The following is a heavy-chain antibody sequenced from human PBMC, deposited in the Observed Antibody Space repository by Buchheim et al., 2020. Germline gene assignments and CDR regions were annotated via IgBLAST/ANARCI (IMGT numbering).Heavy chain of an antibody. Sequence: QVQLQESGPGLAKPSETLSLTCTVSGGSISSYYWSWIRQPPGKGLEWIGYIYYSGSTNYNPSLKSRVTISVDTSKNQFSLKLSSVTAADTAVYYCARAVYYDSSGYPYYFDYWGQGTL. CDR3: ARAVYYDSSGYPYYFDY. V-gene: IGHV4-59*01. J-gene: IGHJ4*02. CDR2: IYYSGST. CDR1: GGSISSYY. D-gene: IGHD3-22*01.